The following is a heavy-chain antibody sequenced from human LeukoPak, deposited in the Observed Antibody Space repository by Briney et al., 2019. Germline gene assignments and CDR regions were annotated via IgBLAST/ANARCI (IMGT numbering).Heavy chain of an antibody. CDR1: GFTFSSYT. CDR2: ISSGSSTI. J-gene: IGHJ4*02. Sequence: GGSLRLSCAASGFTFSSYTMNWVRQAPGKGLEWVSYISSGSSTIYYADSVKGRFTISRDNAKNSLYLQMNSLRDEDTAVYYCARLGAARSGCFDYWGQGTLVTVSS. CDR3: ARLGAARSGCFDY. D-gene: IGHD3-22*01. V-gene: IGHV3-48*02.